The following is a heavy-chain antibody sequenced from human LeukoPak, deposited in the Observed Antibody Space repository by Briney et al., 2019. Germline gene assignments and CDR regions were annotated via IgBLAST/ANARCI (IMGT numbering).Heavy chain of an antibody. J-gene: IGHJ4*02. V-gene: IGHV3-74*01. CDR3: ASGPAANSGNYYAGDY. D-gene: IGHD1-26*01. CDR1: GFTFSNYW. CDR2: INNDGSTT. Sequence: GGSLRLSCAASGFTFSNYWMHWVRQTPGKGLVWVSRINNDGSTTSYADSVKGRFTISRDNAKNTLHLQMNSLKSEDSAAYYCASGPAANSGNYYAGDYWGQGTLVTVSS.